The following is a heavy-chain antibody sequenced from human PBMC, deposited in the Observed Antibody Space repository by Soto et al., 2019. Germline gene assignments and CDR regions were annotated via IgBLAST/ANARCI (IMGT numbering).Heavy chain of an antibody. V-gene: IGHV3-74*01. CDR3: ARGPQLLAFAFFDY. Sequence: GGSLRLSCAASGFTFSSYWMHWVRQAPGKGLVWVSRINSDGSSTSYADSVKGRFTISRDNAKNTLYLQMNSPRAEDTAVYYCARGPQLLAFAFFDYWGQGTLVTVSS. J-gene: IGHJ4*02. CDR2: INSDGSST. D-gene: IGHD3-10*01. CDR1: GFTFSSYW.